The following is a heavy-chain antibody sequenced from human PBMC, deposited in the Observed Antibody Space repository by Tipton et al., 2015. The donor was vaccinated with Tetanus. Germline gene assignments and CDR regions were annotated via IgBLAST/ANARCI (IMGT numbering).Heavy chain of an antibody. CDR1: GDSISSGPDF. Sequence: TLSLTCNVSGDSISSGPDFWGWIRQPPGKKPEWIGSILHTGSTSYNPSLKSRFTISVDASKNQFSLRLSSVTAADTAVYYCARLRAYTYGYRGSYFDYWGQGILVTVSS. D-gene: IGHD5-18*01. J-gene: IGHJ4*02. V-gene: IGHV4-39*01. CDR3: ARLRAYTYGYRGSYFDY. CDR2: ILHTGST.